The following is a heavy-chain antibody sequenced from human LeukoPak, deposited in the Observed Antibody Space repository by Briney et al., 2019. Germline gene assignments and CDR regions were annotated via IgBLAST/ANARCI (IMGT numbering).Heavy chain of an antibody. Sequence: PGGSLRLSCAASGFTFDDYAMRWVRQAPGKGLEWVSGISWNSGSIGYADSVKGRFTISRDNAKNSLYLQMNSLRAEDTALYYCAKDPCDILTGYFDYWGQGTLVTVSS. V-gene: IGHV3-9*01. J-gene: IGHJ4*02. D-gene: IGHD3-9*01. CDR1: GFTFDDYA. CDR2: ISWNSGSI. CDR3: AKDPCDILTGYFDY.